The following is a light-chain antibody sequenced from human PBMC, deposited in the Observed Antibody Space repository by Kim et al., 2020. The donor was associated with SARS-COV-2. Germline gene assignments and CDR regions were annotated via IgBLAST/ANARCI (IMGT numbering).Light chain of an antibody. J-gene: IGKJ1*01. Sequence: DIRMTQSPSSLSVSVGDRVTITCRTSQDVTNSLVWIQQKPGRAPKSLLYSASRLQSGVPSKFSGSGSGTDFTLTITGLQPDDFATYYCQQYNTYPWTFGQGTKVDIK. CDR2: SAS. CDR1: QDVTNS. CDR3: QQYNTYPWT. V-gene: IGKV1-16*02.